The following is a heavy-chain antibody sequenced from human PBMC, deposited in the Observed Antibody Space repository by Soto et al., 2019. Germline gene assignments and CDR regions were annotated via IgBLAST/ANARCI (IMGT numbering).Heavy chain of an antibody. D-gene: IGHD3-10*01. J-gene: IGHJ3*02. CDR3: TTDGTGSYDAFDI. CDR1: GFTFSNAW. CDR2: IKNKTDGGKT. V-gene: IGHV3-15*01. Sequence: GGSLRLSCAASGFTFSNAWMSWVRQAPGKGLEWVGRIKNKTDGGKTDYSAPVKGRFTISRDDSKNTLYLQMNSLKTEATAEYYCTTDGTGSYDAFDIWGQGTMVTVSS.